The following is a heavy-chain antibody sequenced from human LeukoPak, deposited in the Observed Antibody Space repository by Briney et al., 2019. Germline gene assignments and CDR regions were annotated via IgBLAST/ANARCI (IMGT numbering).Heavy chain of an antibody. CDR1: GGTFSSYA. D-gene: IGHD1-1*01. Sequence: GSSVKASCKASGGTFSSYAISWVRQAPGQGLEWMGRIIPIFGTANYAQKFQGRVTITTDESTSTAYMELSSLRSEDTAVYYCARDRTTGTSGVWFDPWGQGTLVTVSS. V-gene: IGHV1-69*05. J-gene: IGHJ5*02. CDR2: IIPIFGTA. CDR3: ARDRTTGTSGVWFDP.